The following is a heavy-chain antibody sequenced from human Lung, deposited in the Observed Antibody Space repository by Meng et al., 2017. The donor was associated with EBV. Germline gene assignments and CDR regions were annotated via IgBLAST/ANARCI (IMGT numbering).Heavy chain of an antibody. CDR3: ARGGIGPFDY. V-gene: IGHV4-30-4*01. CDR2: IYYSGST. Sequence: QVQRPGVGPGLVKPSQTLSPTWPVSGGSISSGGNYWSWIRQPPGKGLEWIGYIYYSGSTYYNPSLKSRVTISVDTSKNQFSLKLSSVTAADTAVYYCARGGIGPFDYWGQGTLVTVSS. D-gene: IGHD2-21*01. CDR1: GGSISSGGNY. J-gene: IGHJ4*02.